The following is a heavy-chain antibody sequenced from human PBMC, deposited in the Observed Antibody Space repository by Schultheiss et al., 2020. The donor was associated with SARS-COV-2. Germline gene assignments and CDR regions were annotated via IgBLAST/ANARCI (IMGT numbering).Heavy chain of an antibody. CDR3: ARDPGGDSNYGSDY. V-gene: IGHV1-18*04. CDR2: ISAYNGNT. J-gene: IGHJ4*02. D-gene: IGHD4-11*01. CDR1: GYTFTSYG. Sequence: ASVKVSCKASGYTFTSYGISWVRQAPGQGLEWMGWISAYNGNTNYAQKLQGRVTMTRDTSTSTVYLELSSLRSDDTAVYYCARDPGGDSNYGSDYWGQGTLVTVSS.